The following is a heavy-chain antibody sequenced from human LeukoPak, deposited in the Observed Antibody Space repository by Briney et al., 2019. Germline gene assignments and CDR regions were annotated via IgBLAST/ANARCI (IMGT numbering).Heavy chain of an antibody. Sequence: GGSLRLSCAASGFTFSSYAMSWVRQAPGKGLEWVSAISGSGGSTYYADSVKGRFTISRDNSKNTLYLQMNSLRAEDTAVYYCAKDLSTMVRGVPYNWFDPWGQGTLVTVSS. J-gene: IGHJ5*02. CDR3: AKDLSTMVRGVPYNWFDP. D-gene: IGHD3-10*01. CDR2: ISGSGGST. CDR1: GFTFSSYA. V-gene: IGHV3-23*01.